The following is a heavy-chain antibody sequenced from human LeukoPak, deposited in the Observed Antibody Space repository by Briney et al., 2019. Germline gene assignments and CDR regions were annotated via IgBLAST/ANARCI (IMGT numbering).Heavy chain of an antibody. D-gene: IGHD3-10*01. CDR1: GVSISSSAYY. J-gene: IGHJ3*02. Sequence: SETLSLTCTVSGVSISSSAYYWYWIRQHPGKGLEWMGNIYYSGSTRYNPSLNSRLTISLDTSKNQFSLKLSSVTAADTAMYYCARDIYGSGTSDNWRGAFDIWSQGTMVTVSS. V-gene: IGHV4-31*03. CDR2: IYYSGST. CDR3: ARDIYGSGTSDNWRGAFDI.